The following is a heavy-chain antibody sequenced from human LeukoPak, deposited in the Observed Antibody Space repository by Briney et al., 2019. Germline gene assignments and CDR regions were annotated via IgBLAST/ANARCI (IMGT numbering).Heavy chain of an antibody. D-gene: IGHD3-22*01. CDR2: ISYDGSNK. CDR1: GFTFGSYG. CDR3: AKDRITMIVADGSPLYYFDY. Sequence: GGSLRLSCAASGFTFGSYGMHWVRQAPGKGLEWVAVISYDGSNKYYADFVKGRFTISRDNSKNTLYLQMNSLRAEDTAVYYCAKDRITMIVADGSPLYYFDYWGQGTLVTVSS. J-gene: IGHJ4*02. V-gene: IGHV3-30*18.